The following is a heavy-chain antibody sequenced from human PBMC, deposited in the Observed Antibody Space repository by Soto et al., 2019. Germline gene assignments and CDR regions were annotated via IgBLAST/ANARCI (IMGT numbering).Heavy chain of an antibody. CDR1: GYTFTSYY. Sequence: QVQLVQSGAEVKKPGASVKVSCKASGYTFTSYYMHWVRQAPGQGLEWMGIINPSGGSTSYAQKFQGRVTMTRDTSTSTVYMELSSLRSEDTAVYYCARAARYCSGVSCYPSYYYYYMDVWGKGTTVTVSS. CDR3: ARAARYCSGVSCYPSYYYYYMDV. V-gene: IGHV1-46*03. D-gene: IGHD2-15*01. J-gene: IGHJ6*03. CDR2: INPSGGST.